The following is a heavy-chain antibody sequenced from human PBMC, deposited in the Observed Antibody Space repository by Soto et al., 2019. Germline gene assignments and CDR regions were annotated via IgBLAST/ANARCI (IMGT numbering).Heavy chain of an antibody. Sequence: QVQLQESGPGLVKPSETLSLTCTVSGGSVNSGSYYWSWIRQPPGKGLEWIGYIYNSGSTNYNSSPKTQVTTLFNTTKIPLPLQLSAVTAADTAVCYGAGSYRGGWSPFGLYWGQGTLVPVSS. D-gene: IGHD6-19*01. CDR3: AGSYRGGWSPFGLY. CDR1: GGSVNSGSYY. V-gene: IGHV4-61*01. CDR2: IYNSGST. J-gene: IGHJ4*02.